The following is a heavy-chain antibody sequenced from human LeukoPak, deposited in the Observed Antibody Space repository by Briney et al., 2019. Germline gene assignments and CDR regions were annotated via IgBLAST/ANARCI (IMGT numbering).Heavy chain of an antibody. CDR2: ISSSSSTI. CDR1: GFTFRSYS. D-gene: IGHD2-8*01. CDR3: AREGGGYCTNGVCYTGDYFDY. J-gene: IGHJ4*02. Sequence: GGSLRLSCAASGFTFRSYSMNWVRQAPGKGLEWVSYISSSSSTIYYADSVKGRFTISRDNAKNSLYLQMNSLRAEDTAVYYCAREGGGYCTNGVCYTGDYFDYWGQGTLVTVSS. V-gene: IGHV3-48*01.